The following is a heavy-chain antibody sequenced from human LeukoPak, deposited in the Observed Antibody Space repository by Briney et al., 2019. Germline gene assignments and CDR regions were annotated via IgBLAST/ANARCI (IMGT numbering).Heavy chain of an antibody. D-gene: IGHD3-9*01. CDR3: ARVRVTGYSNFAY. CDR1: GFTISSYY. J-gene: IGHJ4*02. CDR2: IYHSGNT. Sequence: SGGSLRLSCAASGFTISSYYMAWVRQAPGKGLEWVSAIYHSGNTDYADSVKGRFTISRDNSKNTVYLQMSSLRAEDTAVYYCARVRVTGYSNFAYWGQGTLVTVSS. V-gene: IGHV3-53*01.